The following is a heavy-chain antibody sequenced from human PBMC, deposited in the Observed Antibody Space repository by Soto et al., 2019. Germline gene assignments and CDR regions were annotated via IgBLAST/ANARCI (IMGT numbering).Heavy chain of an antibody. Sequence: EVQLLESGGGLVQPGGSLRLSCAASGFTFSSYAMSWVRQAPGKGLEWVSAISGSGGSTYYADSVKGRFTISRDNSKNTLYLQMNSLRAADKAVYYCAKELDTASRHYYYYYMDVWGKGTTVTVSS. J-gene: IGHJ6*03. V-gene: IGHV3-23*01. CDR3: AKELDTASRHYYYYYMDV. CDR2: ISGSGGST. D-gene: IGHD5-18*01. CDR1: GFTFSSYA.